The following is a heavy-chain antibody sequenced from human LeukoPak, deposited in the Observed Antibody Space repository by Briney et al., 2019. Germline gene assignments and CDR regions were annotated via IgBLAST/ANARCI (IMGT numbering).Heavy chain of an antibody. CDR1: GYTFTSYG. CDR3: ARAITIFGVVPELPDY. V-gene: IGHV1-18*01. D-gene: IGHD3-3*01. Sequence: ASVKVSCKASGYTFTSYGISWVRQAPGQGLEWMGWISAYNGNTNYAQKFQGRVTITRDTSASTAYMELSSLRSEDTAVYYCARAITIFGVVPELPDYWGQGTLVTVS. J-gene: IGHJ4*02. CDR2: ISAYNGNT.